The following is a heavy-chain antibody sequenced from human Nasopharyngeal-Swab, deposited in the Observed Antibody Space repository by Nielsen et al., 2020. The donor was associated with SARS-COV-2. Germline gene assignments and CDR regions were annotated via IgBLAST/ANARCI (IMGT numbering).Heavy chain of an antibody. Sequence: WIRQPQGKGLEWVSSISSSSSYISYADSVKGRFTISRDNAKNSLYLQMNRLRAEDTAVYYCARDGPTVTRPIYNYMDVWGKGTTVTVSS. J-gene: IGHJ6*03. CDR3: ARDGPTVTRPIYNYMDV. D-gene: IGHD4-11*01. V-gene: IGHV3-21*01. CDR2: ISSSSSYI.